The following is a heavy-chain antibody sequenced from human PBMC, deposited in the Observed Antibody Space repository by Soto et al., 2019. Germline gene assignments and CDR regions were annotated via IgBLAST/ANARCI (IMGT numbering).Heavy chain of an antibody. CDR2: IYYSGST. J-gene: IGHJ6*02. CDR1: GGSISSYH. Sequence: PSETLSLTCTVSGGSISSYHWSWIRQPPGKGLEWIGYIYYSGSTNYNPSLKSRVTISVDTSKNQFSLKLSSVTAADTAVYYCGREYSSSSGYYYYYGMDVWGQGTTVTVSS. V-gene: IGHV4-59*01. CDR3: GREYSSSSGYYYYYGMDV. D-gene: IGHD6-6*01.